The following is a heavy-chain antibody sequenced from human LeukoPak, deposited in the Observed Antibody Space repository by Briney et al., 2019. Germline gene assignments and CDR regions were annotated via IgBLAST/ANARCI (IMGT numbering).Heavy chain of an antibody. CDR3: ARGPPGYVDY. CDR1: GFTFSSLW. V-gene: IGHV4-4*02. Sequence: PGGSLRLSCAASGFTFSSLWMHWVRQAPGKGLEWIGEISQSGNTNYNPYLKSRVTILIDKSNNQFSLQLSSVTAADTAVYHCARGPPGYVDYWGRGTLVTVSS. J-gene: IGHJ4*02. CDR2: ISQSGNT. D-gene: IGHD3-10*01.